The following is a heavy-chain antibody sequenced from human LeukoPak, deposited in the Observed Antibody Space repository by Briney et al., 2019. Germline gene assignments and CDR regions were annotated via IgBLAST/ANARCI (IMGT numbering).Heavy chain of an antibody. CDR2: ISGSGGST. Sequence: GGSLRLSCAASGFTFSSYAMSWVRQATGKGLEWVSAISGSGGSTYYADSVKGRFTISRDNSKNTLYLQMNSLRAEDTAIYYCARDQLAYSGYDTLFDYWGPGTLVTVSS. V-gene: IGHV3-23*01. J-gene: IGHJ4*02. CDR1: GFTFSSYA. CDR3: ARDQLAYSGYDTLFDY. D-gene: IGHD5-12*01.